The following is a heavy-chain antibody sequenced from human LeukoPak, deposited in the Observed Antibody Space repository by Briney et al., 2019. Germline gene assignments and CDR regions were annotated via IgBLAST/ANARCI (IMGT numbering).Heavy chain of an antibody. CDR3: ARGGVPAANSRRYYFDY. J-gene: IGHJ4*02. CDR1: GGSFSGYY. V-gene: IGHV4-34*01. CDR2: INHSGST. D-gene: IGHD2-2*01. Sequence: SETLSLTCAVYGGSFSGYYWSWIRQPPGEGLEWIGEINHSGSTNYNPSLKSRVTISVDTSKNQFSLKLSSVTAADTAVYYCARGGVPAANSRRYYFDYWGQGTLVTVSS.